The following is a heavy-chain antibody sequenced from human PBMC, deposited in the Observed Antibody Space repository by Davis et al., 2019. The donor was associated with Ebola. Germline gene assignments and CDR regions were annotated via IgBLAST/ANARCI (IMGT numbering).Heavy chain of an antibody. V-gene: IGHV3-11*04. D-gene: IGHD6-13*01. CDR1: GFTFSDDY. J-gene: IGHJ4*02. CDR2: ISGSGSTT. CDR3: ARDSGISGADDY. Sequence: GGSLRLSCAASGFTFSDDYMNWIRQAPGKGLEWVSYISGSGSTTYYADSVKGRFTISRDNAKNPLYLQMNSLGDEDTAVYYCARDSGISGADDYWGQGTLVTVSS.